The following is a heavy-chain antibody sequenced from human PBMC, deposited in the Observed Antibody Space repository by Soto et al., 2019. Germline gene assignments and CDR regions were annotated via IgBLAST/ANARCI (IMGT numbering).Heavy chain of an antibody. Sequence: ASVTVSCKASGYTLTGYYMHRVRQAPGQGLEWMGWINPNSGGTNYAQKFQGWVTMTRDTSISTAYMELSRLSSDDTAVYYCARDRSPTNHFWSGYFSSARYTWFDPWGQGTLVTVSS. J-gene: IGHJ5*02. D-gene: IGHD3-3*02. CDR1: GYTLTGYY. CDR2: INPNSGGT. V-gene: IGHV1-2*04. CDR3: ARDRSPTNHFWSGYFSSARYTWFDP.